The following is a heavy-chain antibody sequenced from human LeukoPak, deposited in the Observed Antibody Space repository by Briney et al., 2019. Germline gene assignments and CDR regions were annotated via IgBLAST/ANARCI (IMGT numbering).Heavy chain of an antibody. J-gene: IGHJ5*02. Sequence: GGSLRLYCAASGFTFSSYAMSWVRQAPGKGLEWVSAISCSGGSTYYADSVKGRFTISRDNSKNTLYLQINSLRAEDTAVYYCASHRYYDFWSGYYPETFDPWGQGTLVTVPS. CDR2: ISCSGGST. D-gene: IGHD3-3*01. CDR1: GFTFSSYA. V-gene: IGHV3-23*01. CDR3: ASHRYYDFWSGYYPETFDP.